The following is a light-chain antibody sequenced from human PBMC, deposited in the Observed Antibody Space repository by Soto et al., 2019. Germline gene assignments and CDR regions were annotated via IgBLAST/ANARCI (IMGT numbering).Light chain of an antibody. CDR1: QSLVDRSKNNTY. V-gene: IGKV4-1*01. J-gene: IGKJ1*01. CDR2: WAS. CDR3: QQYFTSPWT. Sequence: DIVMTQSPDSLAVSVGERATFNCKSSQSLVDRSKNNTYRAWYQQKSGQPPQLLIYWASIRAYGVADRFTGSGSGTEFTLTISSLQDEDVDVYFCQQYFTSPWTFGKGTQGEI.